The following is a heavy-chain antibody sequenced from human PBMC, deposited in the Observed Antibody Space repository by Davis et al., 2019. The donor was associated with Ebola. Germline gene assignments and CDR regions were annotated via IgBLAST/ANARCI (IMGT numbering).Heavy chain of an antibody. Sequence: PGGSLRLSCAASGFTFSSYAMHWVRQAPGKGLEWVAVISYDGSNKYYADSVKGRFTISRDNSKNTLYLQMNSLRAEDMAVYYCAQAVAGPYYFDYWGQGTLVTVSS. CDR3: AQAVAGPYYFDY. V-gene: IGHV3-30-3*02. CDR1: GFTFSSYA. CDR2: ISYDGSNK. D-gene: IGHD6-19*01. J-gene: IGHJ4*02.